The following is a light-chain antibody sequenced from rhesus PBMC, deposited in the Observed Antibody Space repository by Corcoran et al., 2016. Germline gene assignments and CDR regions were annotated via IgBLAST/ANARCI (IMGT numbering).Light chain of an antibody. Sequence: SSGLTQEPALSVALGHTVRMTCQGDSLKTYYASWYQQKPGQVPVLVIYGNTNRPSGIPGRFSGSWSGNTGSLTITGAQVEDVAYYYCGSGDNSGNHYIFGAGTRLTVL. CDR1: SLKTYY. CDR3: GSGDNSGNHYI. J-gene: IGLJ1*01. CDR2: GNT. V-gene: IGLV3S10*01.